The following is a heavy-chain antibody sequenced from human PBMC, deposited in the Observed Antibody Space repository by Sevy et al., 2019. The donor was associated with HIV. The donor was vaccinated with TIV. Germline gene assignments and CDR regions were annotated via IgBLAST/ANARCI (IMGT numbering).Heavy chain of an antibody. V-gene: IGHV3-30*18. J-gene: IGHJ3*02. CDR1: GFTFSSYG. CDR3: AKGMSRCSSTSCYIRGAFDI. Sequence: GGSLRLSCAASGFTFSSYGVHWVRQAPGKGLEWVAVISYDGSNKYYADSVKGRFTISRDNSKNTLYLQMNSLRAEDTAVYYCAKGMSRCSSTSCYIRGAFDIWGQGTMVTVSS. D-gene: IGHD2-2*02. CDR2: ISYDGSNK.